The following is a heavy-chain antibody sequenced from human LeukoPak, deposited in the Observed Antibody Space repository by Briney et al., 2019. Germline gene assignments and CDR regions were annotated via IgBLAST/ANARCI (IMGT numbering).Heavy chain of an antibody. CDR1: GYTFTVNY. CDR2: MNPNSGVT. J-gene: IGHJ4*02. Sequence: ASVKVSCKPSGYTFTVNYLHWVRQAPGQGLEWVRWMNPNSGVTGYAQNFQGRVTMTRDTSISTAYMELSSLTSDDTAVYYCTRGAGTSWFDYWGQGSLVTVSS. D-gene: IGHD2-2*01. CDR3: TRGAGTSWFDY. V-gene: IGHV1-2*02.